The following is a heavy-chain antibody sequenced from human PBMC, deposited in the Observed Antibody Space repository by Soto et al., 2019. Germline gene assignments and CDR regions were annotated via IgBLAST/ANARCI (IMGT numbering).Heavy chain of an antibody. J-gene: IGHJ4*02. V-gene: IGHV3-33*01. CDR3: ARGHSSSWYSPSDY. CDR1: GFTFSSYG. Sequence: QVQLVESGVGVVQPGRSLRLSCAASGFTFSSYGMHWVRQAPGKGLEWVAVIWYDGSNKYYADSVKGRFTISRDNSKNTLYLQMNSLRAKDTAVYYCARGHSSSWYSPSDYWGQGTLVTVSS. D-gene: IGHD6-13*01. CDR2: IWYDGSNK.